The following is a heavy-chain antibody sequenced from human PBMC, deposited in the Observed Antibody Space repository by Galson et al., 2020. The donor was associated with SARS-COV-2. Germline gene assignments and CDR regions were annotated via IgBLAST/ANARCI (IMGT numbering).Heavy chain of an antibody. CDR2: ISYDGSNK. D-gene: IGHD1-26*01. CDR3: ARGLGGSDYGALDY. CDR1: GFTFSSYA. Sequence: GGSLRHPCAAPGFTFSSYAMHWVRQAPGKGLEWVPVISYDGSNKYYADSVKGRFTISRDNSKNALYLQMNSLRAEDTAVYYCARGLGGSDYGALDYWGQGTLVTVSS. V-gene: IGHV3-30*01. J-gene: IGHJ4*02.